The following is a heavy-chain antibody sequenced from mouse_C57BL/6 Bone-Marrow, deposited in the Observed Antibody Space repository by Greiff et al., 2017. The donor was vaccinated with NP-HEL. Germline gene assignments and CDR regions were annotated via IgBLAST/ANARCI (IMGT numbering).Heavy chain of an antibody. D-gene: IGHD2-3*01. V-gene: IGHV5-9-1*02. CDR1: GFTFSSYA. CDR3: TRVRGLLRAWFAY. J-gene: IGHJ3*01. CDR2: ISSGGDYI. Sequence: DVMLVESGEGLVKPGGSLKLSCAASGFTFSSYAMSWVRQTPEKRLEWVAYISSGGDYIYYADTVKGRFTISRDNAGNTLYLQMSSLKSEDTAMYYCTRVRGLLRAWFAYWGQGTLVTVSA.